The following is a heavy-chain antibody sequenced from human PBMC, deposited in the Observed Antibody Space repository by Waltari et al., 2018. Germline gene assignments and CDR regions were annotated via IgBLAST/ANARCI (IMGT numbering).Heavy chain of an antibody. CDR1: AFTSSNYG. CDR3: AKDRGGTAAGYLDY. V-gene: IGHV3-30*02. D-gene: IGHD6-13*01. Sequence: QVQLVESGGGVVQPGGSLRLSCAASAFTSSNYGMHWVRQAPGKGLEWVAFIRDDGSDKNYVDSVKGRFTISRDNSKNTLYLQMNSLRVEDTAVYYCAKDRGGTAAGYLDYWGQGTLVTVSS. J-gene: IGHJ4*02. CDR2: IRDDGSDK.